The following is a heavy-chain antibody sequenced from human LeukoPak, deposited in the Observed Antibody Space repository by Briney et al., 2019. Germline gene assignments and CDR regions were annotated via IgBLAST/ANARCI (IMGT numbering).Heavy chain of an antibody. CDR2: IYYSGST. Sequence: SETLSLTCTVPGGSISSYYWSWIRQPPGKGLEWIGSIYYSGSTYYNPSLKSRVTISVDTSKNQFSLKLSSATAADTAVYYCARGRDGYNFLNRGEYYYFDYWGQGTLVTVSS. CDR3: ARGRDGYNFLNRGEYYYFDY. V-gene: IGHV4-39*07. J-gene: IGHJ4*02. D-gene: IGHD5-24*01. CDR1: GGSISSYY.